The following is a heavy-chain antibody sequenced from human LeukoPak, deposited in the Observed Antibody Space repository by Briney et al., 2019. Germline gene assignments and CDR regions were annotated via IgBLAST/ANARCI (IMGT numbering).Heavy chain of an antibody. Sequence: GGSLRLSCAASGFTFTTYAMSWVRQAPGKGLEWVSAISNTGDSTYHADSVKGRFTISRDNSKNTLFLQMNSLRAEDTAVYYCAKDNDPRAYSAYDSYDYWGQGTWSPSPQ. V-gene: IGHV3-23*01. J-gene: IGHJ4*02. CDR1: GFTFTTYA. D-gene: IGHD5-12*01. CDR2: ISNTGDST. CDR3: AKDNDPRAYSAYDSYDY.